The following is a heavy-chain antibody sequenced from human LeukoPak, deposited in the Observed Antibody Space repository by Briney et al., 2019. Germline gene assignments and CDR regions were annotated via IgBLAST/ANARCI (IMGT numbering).Heavy chain of an antibody. J-gene: IGHJ4*02. D-gene: IGHD1-20*01. Sequence: ASVKVSCKASGYTFTSYGISWVRQAPGQGLEWMGWISAYNGNTTYAQKVQGRVTMTTDTSTRTAYMELLSLRSDDAAVYYCASALGITGTTCYFDYWGQGTLVTVSS. CDR3: ASALGITGTTCYFDY. CDR1: GYTFTSYG. CDR2: ISAYNGNT. V-gene: IGHV1-18*01.